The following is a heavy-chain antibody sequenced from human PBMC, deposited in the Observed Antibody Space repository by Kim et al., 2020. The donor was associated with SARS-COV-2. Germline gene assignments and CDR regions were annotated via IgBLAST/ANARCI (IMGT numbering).Heavy chain of an antibody. D-gene: IGHD3-22*01. V-gene: IGHV4-34*01. J-gene: IGHJ4*02. CDR1: GGSFSGYY. CDR3: ARGPYYFDSSGFDY. CDR2: IIHDGTT. Sequence: SETLSLTCAVYGGSFSGYYWSWIRQPPGKGLEWIGEIIHDGTTNYNPSLKSRVTISIDTSKNEFSLKLSSLTAADTAVYYCARGPYYFDSSGFDYWGQG.